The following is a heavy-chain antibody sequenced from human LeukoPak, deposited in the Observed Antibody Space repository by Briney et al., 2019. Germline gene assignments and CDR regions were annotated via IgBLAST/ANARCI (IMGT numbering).Heavy chain of an antibody. CDR2: IWYDGSNK. CDR1: GFTFNSYA. CDR3: ARARGWQPNYYYYYMDV. D-gene: IGHD2-15*01. J-gene: IGHJ6*03. V-gene: IGHV3-33*07. Sequence: PGGSLRLSCIPSGFTFNSYAMFWVRQAPGKGLEWVSLIWYDGSNKYYADSVKGRFTVSRDNSKSTLYLQMNSLRAEDTAVYYCARARGWQPNYYYYYMDVWGTGTTATVSS.